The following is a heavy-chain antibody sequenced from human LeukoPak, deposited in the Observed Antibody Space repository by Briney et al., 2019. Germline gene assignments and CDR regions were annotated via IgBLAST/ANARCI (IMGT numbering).Heavy chain of an antibody. CDR3: ARDIGHDSSGYYSDAFDI. V-gene: IGHV3-21*01. J-gene: IGHJ3*02. D-gene: IGHD3-22*01. CDR1: GFTFSSYS. Sequence: PGGSLRLSCAASGFTFSSYSMNWVRQAPGKGLEWVSSISSSSSYIYYADSVKGRFTISRDNAKNSLYLQMNSLRAEDTAVYYCARDIGHDSSGYYSDAFDIWGQGTMVTVSS. CDR2: ISSSSSYI.